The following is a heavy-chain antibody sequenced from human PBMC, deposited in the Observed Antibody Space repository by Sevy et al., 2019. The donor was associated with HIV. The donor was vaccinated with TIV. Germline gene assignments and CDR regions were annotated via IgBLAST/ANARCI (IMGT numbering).Heavy chain of an antibody. CDR3: TRGYYYDSSGYSDY. D-gene: IGHD3-22*01. J-gene: IGHJ4*02. V-gene: IGHV3-49*01. CDR1: GFTFGDYA. CDR2: IRSKDYGGAT. Sequence: GGSLRLSCTGSGFTFGDYAMSWFRQAPGMGLEWVGFIRSKDYGGATEYAASVKGRFTISRDGSKSMADLQMNSLKTEDTAVYYCTRGYYYDSSGYSDYWGQGTLVTVSS.